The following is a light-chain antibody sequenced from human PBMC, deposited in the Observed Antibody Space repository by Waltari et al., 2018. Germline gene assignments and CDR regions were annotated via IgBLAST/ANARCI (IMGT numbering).Light chain of an antibody. V-gene: IGKV4-1*01. Sequence: DIVMTQSPDSLAVSLGERATIHCKSSQRVLYSSHNKDYLAWYQQKPGQPPKLLIYWASTRESGVPDRFSGSGSGTDFTLTISSLQAEDVAIYYCQQYYDSPLTFGGGTKVEIK. J-gene: IGKJ4*01. CDR3: QQYYDSPLT. CDR1: QRVLYSSHNKDY. CDR2: WAS.